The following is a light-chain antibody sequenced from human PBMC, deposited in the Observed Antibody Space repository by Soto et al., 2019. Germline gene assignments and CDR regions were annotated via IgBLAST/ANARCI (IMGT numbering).Light chain of an antibody. V-gene: IGKV3-15*01. J-gene: IGKJ1*01. CDR1: QSVTSS. CDR2: GAS. CDR3: QQYNNWPET. Sequence: EIVLTQSPGTLSLSPGERVTLSCRASQSVTSSYIAWYQQKPGQAPRLLIYGASTRATGIPARFSGSGSGTEFTLTISSLQSEDFAVYYCQQYNNWPETFGQGTKVDIK.